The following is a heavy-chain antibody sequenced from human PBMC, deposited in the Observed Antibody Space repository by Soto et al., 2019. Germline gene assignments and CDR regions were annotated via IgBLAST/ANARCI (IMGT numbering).Heavy chain of an antibody. J-gene: IGHJ5*02. CDR1: GYTFTGYY. CDR3: ARNGFSGELNWFDP. V-gene: IGHV1-2*04. CDR2: INPNSGGT. D-gene: IGHD1-26*01. Sequence: ASVKVSCKASGYTFTGYYMHWVRQAPGQGLEWMGWINPNSGGTNYAQKFQGWVTMTRDTSISTAYMELSRLRSDDTAVYYCARNGFSGELNWFDPWGQGTLVTVSS.